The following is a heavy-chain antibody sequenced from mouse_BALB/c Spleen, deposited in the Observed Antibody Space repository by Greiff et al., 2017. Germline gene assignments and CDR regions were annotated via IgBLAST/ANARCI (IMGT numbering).Heavy chain of an antibody. J-gene: IGHJ4*01. CDR2: INPNNGGT. D-gene: IGHD1-1*01. Sequence: VQLQQSGPELVKPGASVKISCKASGYTFTDYYMDWVKQSHGKSLEWIGDINPNNGGTIYNQKFKGKATLTVDKSSSTAYMELRSLTSEDTAVYSCARRAVVAPMDYWGQGTSVTVSS. CDR3: ARRAVVAPMDY. V-gene: IGHV1-18*01. CDR1: GYTFTDYY.